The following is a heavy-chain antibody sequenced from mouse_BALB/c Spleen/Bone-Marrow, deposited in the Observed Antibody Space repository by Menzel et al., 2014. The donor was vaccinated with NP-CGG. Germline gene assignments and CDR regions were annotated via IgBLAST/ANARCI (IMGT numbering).Heavy chain of an antibody. Sequence: EVMLVESGGGLVQPGGSLKLSCAASGFTFSSYTMSWVRQTPEKRLEWVAYISNGGGSTYYPDTVKGRFTISGDNAKNTLDLQMSSLKSEDSAMYYCARGGNPFAYWGQGTLVTVSA. V-gene: IGHV5-12-2*01. D-gene: IGHD1-1*02. CDR2: ISNGGGST. J-gene: IGHJ3*01. CDR3: ARGGNPFAY. CDR1: GFTFSSYT.